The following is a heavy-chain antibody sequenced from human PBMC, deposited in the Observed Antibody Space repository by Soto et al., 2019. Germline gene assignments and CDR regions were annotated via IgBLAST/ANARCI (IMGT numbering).Heavy chain of an antibody. Sequence: VASVKVSCKASGYTFTSYHVDWVRQAPGQGLEWMGVINPSGGSTSDALNFQGRVALTRDTSTSTLYMELSSLRSEDTAVYFCARDLGSPFDFWGQGTLVTVSS. V-gene: IGHV1-46*01. D-gene: IGHD2-2*03. CDR1: GYTFTSYH. J-gene: IGHJ4*02. CDR2: INPSGGST. CDR3: ARDLGSPFDF.